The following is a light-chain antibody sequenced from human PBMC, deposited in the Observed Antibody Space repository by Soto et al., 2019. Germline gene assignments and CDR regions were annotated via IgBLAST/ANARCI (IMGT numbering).Light chain of an antibody. Sequence: QSALTQPPSASGCPGQSVTISCTGTSSDVGNYNYVSWYQQHPGKAPKLMIHDVSQRPSGVPDRFSGSKSGNTASLTVSGLQAEDEADYYCSSYAGSNILVFGGGTKLTVL. J-gene: IGLJ2*01. CDR2: DVS. CDR3: SSYAGSNILV. CDR1: SSDVGNYNY. V-gene: IGLV2-8*01.